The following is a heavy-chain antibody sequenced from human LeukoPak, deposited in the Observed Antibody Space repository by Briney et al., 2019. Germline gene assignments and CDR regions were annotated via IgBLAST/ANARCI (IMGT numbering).Heavy chain of an antibody. D-gene: IGHD1-26*01. CDR3: AREAASNAVGARPFD. CDR2: INSDGSST. J-gene: IGHJ4*02. Sequence: PGGSLRLSRAASGFTFSSYWMHWVRQAPGKGLVWVSHINSDGSSTSYADSVKGRFSISRDNAKNSLYLQMNSLRADDTAVYYCAREAASNAVGARPFDWGQGTLVIVSS. CDR1: GFTFSSYW. V-gene: IGHV3-74*01.